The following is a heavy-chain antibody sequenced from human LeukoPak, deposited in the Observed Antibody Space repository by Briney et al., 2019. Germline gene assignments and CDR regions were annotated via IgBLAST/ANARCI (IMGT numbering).Heavy chain of an antibody. J-gene: IGHJ4*02. CDR3: ARGRGYGDQRNDY. CDR1: GFTFSNAW. D-gene: IGHD4-17*01. CDR2: IKQDGSEK. V-gene: IGHV3-7*01. Sequence: GGSLRLSCAASGFTFSNAWMSWVRQAPGKGLEWVANIKQDGSEKYYVDSVKGRFTISRDNAKNSLYLQMNSLRAEDTAVYYCARGRGYGDQRNDYWGQGTLVTVSS.